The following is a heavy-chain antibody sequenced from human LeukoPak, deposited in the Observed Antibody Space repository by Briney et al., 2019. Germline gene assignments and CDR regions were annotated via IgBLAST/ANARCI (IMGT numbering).Heavy chain of an antibody. CDR2: ISGSGGST. D-gene: IGHD4-17*01. CDR1: GFTFSSYA. V-gene: IGHV3-23*01. CDR3: AKSQDYGDYAFFDY. Sequence: GGSLRLSCAASGFTFSSYAMSWVRQAPGKGLEWVSAISGSGGSTYYPDSVKGRFTISRDNSKNTLYLQMNSLRAEDTAVYYCAKSQDYGDYAFFDYWGQGTLVTVSS. J-gene: IGHJ4*02.